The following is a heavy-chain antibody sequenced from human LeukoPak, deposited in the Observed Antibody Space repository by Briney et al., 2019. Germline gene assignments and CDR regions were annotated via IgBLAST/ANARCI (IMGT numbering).Heavy chain of an antibody. CDR3: ARWPHTMIDGFDP. J-gene: IGHJ5*02. D-gene: IGHD3-22*01. V-gene: IGHV3-66*01. CDR2: IYSGGST. Sequence: GGSLRLSCAASGFTFSSYWMSWVRQAPGKGLEWVSVIYSGGSTYYADSVKGRFTISRDNSKNTLYLQMNSLRAEDTAVYYCARWPHTMIDGFDPWGQGTLVTVSS. CDR1: GFTFSSYW.